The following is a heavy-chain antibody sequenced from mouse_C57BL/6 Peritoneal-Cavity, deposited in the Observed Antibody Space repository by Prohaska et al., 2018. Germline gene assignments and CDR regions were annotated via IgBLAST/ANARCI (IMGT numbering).Heavy chain of an antibody. CDR3: ARDGYLYAMDY. V-gene: IGHV8-12*01. J-gene: IGHJ4*01. CDR2: IYWDDDK. CDR1: GFSLSTSGMG. Sequence: QVTLKESGPGILQSSQTLSLTCSFSGFSLSTSGMGVSWIRQPSGKGLEWLAHIYWDDDKHYNPSLKSRLTISKDTSRNQVFLKITSVDTADTATYYCARDGYLYAMDYWGQGTSVTVSS. D-gene: IGHD2-3*01.